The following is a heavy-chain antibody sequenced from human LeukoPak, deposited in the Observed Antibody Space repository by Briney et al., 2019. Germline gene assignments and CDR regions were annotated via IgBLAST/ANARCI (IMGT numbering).Heavy chain of an antibody. J-gene: IGHJ4*02. CDR2: ICSSGRTR. CDR3: ARLAVASDFDY. CDR1: GFPLRFDE. D-gene: IGHD6-19*01. V-gene: IGHV3-48*03. Sequence: PGGSLRHSPAVSGFPLRFDEINAVPQAPERRGERGSNICSSGRTRYYADSVKGRFSISRDNAKNSLYLQMNSLSVEDTGVYYCARLAVASDFDYWGQGALVTVSS.